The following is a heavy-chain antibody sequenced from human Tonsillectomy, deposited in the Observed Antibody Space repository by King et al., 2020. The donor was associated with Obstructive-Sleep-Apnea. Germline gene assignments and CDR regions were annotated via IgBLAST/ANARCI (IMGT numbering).Heavy chain of an antibody. D-gene: IGHD3-16*01. J-gene: IGHJ6*02. CDR1: GFTFNRCA. CDR2: ISYDGSDK. CDR3: ARGGPTYCYYARDV. V-gene: IGHV3-30*04. Sequence: VQLVESGGGVVQPGRSLRLSCAASGFTFNRCAMHWFRQAPGKGLEWVALISYDGSDKYYADSLQGRFTISRDNSKDTLDLQMNSLRAEDTALYYCARGGPTYCYYARDVWGQGTTVTVSS.